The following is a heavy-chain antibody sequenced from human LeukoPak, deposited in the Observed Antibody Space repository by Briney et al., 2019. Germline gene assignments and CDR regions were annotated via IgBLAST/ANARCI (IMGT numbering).Heavy chain of an antibody. CDR1: GGTFISYT. CDR3: ARDQAPFPRCSGGSCYPDAFDI. D-gene: IGHD2-15*01. J-gene: IGHJ3*02. Sequence: SVKVSCKASGGTFISYTISWVRQAPGQGLEWMGRIIPILGIGNYAQKFQGRVMITADKSTSTAYMDLSSLRSEDTAVYYCARDQAPFPRCSGGSCYPDAFDIWGQGTMVTVSS. V-gene: IGHV1-69*04. CDR2: IIPILGIG.